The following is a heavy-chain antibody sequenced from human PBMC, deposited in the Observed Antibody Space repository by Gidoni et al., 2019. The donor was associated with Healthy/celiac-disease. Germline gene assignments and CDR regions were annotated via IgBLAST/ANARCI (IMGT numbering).Heavy chain of an antibody. CDR2: IYYSGST. CDR3: ARLSSGYYYGMDV. J-gene: IGHJ6*02. Sequence: QLQLQESGPGLVKPSETLSLTCTASGGSISSSSYYWGWIRQPPGKGLEWIGSIYYSGSTYYNPSLKSRVTISVDTSKNQFSLKLSSVTAADTAVYYCARLSSGYYYGMDVWGQGTTVTVSS. V-gene: IGHV4-39*01. CDR1: GGSISSSSYY. D-gene: IGHD6-19*01.